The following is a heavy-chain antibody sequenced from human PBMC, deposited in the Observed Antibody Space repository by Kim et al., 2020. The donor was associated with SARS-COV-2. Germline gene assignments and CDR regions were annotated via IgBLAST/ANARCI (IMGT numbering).Heavy chain of an antibody. CDR1: GFTFSSYG. CDR3: AKGEDFEEGSWFDP. V-gene: IGHV3-30*18. D-gene: IGHD3-9*01. Sequence: GGSLRLSCAASGFTFSSYGMHWVRQAPGKGLEWVTVISYDGSNKYYADSVKGRFTISRDNSKNTLYLQMNSLRAEDTAVYYCAKGEDFEEGSWFDPWGQG. CDR2: ISYDGSNK. J-gene: IGHJ5*02.